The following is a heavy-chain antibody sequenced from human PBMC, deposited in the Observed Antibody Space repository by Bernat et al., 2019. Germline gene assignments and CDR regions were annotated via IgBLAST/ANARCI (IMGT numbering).Heavy chain of an antibody. D-gene: IGHD2-2*01. CDR1: GFTFGSYA. CDR2: TTDDGDDS. CDR3: VTPLRYCSSVGCPSGAY. Sequence: EVQLLESAGGLVQPGGSLRLSCEASGFTFGSYAMSWVRQAPGKGLEWVSATTDDGDDSHYADSVKGRFTISRDNSKNMLYLQMNSLRPEDTAIYYCVTPLRYCSSVGCPSGAYWGQGALVTVSS. V-gene: IGHV3-23*01. J-gene: IGHJ4*02.